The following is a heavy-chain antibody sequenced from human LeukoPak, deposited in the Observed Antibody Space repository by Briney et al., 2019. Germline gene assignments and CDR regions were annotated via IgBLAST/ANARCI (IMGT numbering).Heavy chain of an antibody. V-gene: IGHV3-48*01. J-gene: IGHJ6*02. D-gene: IGHD2-8*02. CDR3: AREVVLGHRHYYYGMDV. CDR2: IDSDTYGNTI. CDR1: GFTFSSYG. Sequence: GSLRLSCAASGFTFSSYGMHWVRQAPGKGLEWISYIDSDTYGNTIYYPHTVKGRFTISRDNAKNTLYLQMNSLRAEDTAVYYCAREVVLGHRHYYYGMDVWGQGTTVTVSS.